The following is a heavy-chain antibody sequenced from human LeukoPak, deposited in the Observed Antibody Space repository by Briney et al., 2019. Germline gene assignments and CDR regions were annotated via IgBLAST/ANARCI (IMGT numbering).Heavy chain of an antibody. CDR1: GYTFTGYY. D-gene: IGHD6-19*01. CDR3: ALIVVAGTRFDY. CDR2: INPKSGGT. J-gene: IGHJ4*02. Sequence: GASVKVSCKASGYTFTGYYIHWVRQAPGQGLEWMGRINPKSGGTNYAQKFQGRVTMTRDTSLSTAYMELSRLRSDDTAVYYCALIVVAGTRFDYWGQGTLVTVSS. V-gene: IGHV1-2*06.